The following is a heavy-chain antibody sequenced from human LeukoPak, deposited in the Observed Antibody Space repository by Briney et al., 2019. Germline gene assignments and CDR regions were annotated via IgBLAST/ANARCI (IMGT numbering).Heavy chain of an antibody. V-gene: IGHV1-2*02. D-gene: IGHD2-2*01. CDR1: GGTFSSYA. J-gene: IGHJ3*02. CDR2: INPNSGGT. CDR3: ARGGVVVPAAYDAFDI. Sequence: GASVKVSCKASGGTFSSYAISWVRQAPGQGLEWMGWINPNSGGTNYAQKFQGRVTMTRDTSISTAYMELSRLRSDDTAVYYCARGGVVVPAAYDAFDIWGQGTMVTVSS.